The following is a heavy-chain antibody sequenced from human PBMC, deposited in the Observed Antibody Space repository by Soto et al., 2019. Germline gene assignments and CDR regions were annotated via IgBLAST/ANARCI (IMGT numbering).Heavy chain of an antibody. CDR2: IYYSGST. Sequence: SEILSLTCTVSVGSVSSGSYYWSWIRQPPGKGLEWIGYIYYSGSTNYNPSLKSRVTISVDTSKNQFSLKLSSVTAADTAVYYCARDFYYSGSGRFPKVYGMDVWGQGTTVTVSS. V-gene: IGHV4-61*01. J-gene: IGHJ6*01. D-gene: IGHD3-10*01. CDR3: ARDFYYSGSGRFPKVYGMDV. CDR1: VGSVSSGSYY.